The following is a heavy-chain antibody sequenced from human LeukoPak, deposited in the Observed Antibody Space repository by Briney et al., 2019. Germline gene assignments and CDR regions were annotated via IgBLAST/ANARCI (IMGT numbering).Heavy chain of an antibody. Sequence: GGSLRPSCAASGFTFSSYAMSWVRQAPGKGLEWVSAISGSGGSTYYADSVKGRFTVSRDNSKNTVFLQMNSLRAEDTAVYYCAKDLGRDGYEIFDYWGQGTLVTVSS. CDR3: AKDLGRDGYEIFDY. CDR1: GFTFSSYA. J-gene: IGHJ4*02. D-gene: IGHD5-24*01. V-gene: IGHV3-23*01. CDR2: ISGSGGST.